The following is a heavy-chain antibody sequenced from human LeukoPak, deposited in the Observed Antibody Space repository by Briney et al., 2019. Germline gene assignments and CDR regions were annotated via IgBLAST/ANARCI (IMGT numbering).Heavy chain of an antibody. CDR2: IWYDGSNK. CDR1: GFTFSSYG. J-gene: IGHJ5*02. CDR3: AKGVDYGWFDP. V-gene: IGHV3-33*06. D-gene: IGHD4-17*01. Sequence: PGGSLRLSCAASGFTFSSYGMHWVRQAPGKGLEWVAVIWYDGSNKYYADSVKGRFTISRDNSKNTLYLQMNSLRAEDTAVYYCAKGVDYGWFDPWGQGTLVTVSS.